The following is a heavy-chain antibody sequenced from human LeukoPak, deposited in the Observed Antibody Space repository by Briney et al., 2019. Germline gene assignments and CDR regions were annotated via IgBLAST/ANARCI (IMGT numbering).Heavy chain of an antibody. V-gene: IGHV1-46*01. CDR2: INPSGGST. J-gene: IGHJ4*02. CDR3: ARDGAYGSGTLFLYYFDS. Sequence: ASVKVSCKAPGYTFTNYYMHWVRQAPGQGLEWMGIINPSGGSTRYAQKFQGRVTMTRDTSTSTVYMELSSLRSDDTAVYYCARDGAYGSGTLFLYYFDSWGQGTLVTVSS. CDR1: GYTFTNYY. D-gene: IGHD3-10*01.